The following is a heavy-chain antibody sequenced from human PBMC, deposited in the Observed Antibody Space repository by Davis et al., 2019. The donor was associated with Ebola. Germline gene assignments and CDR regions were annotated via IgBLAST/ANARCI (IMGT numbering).Heavy chain of an antibody. CDR2: INPSGGST. D-gene: IGHD1-1*01. CDR1: GYTFTSYY. Sequence: AASVKVSCKASGYTFTSYYMHWVRQAPGQGLEWMGIINPSGGSTSYAQKFQGRVNMTRDTSTSTVYMELSSLRSEDTAVYYCATDRWNGKALDYWGKGTTVTVSS. V-gene: IGHV1-46*01. J-gene: IGHJ6*04. CDR3: ATDRWNGKALDY.